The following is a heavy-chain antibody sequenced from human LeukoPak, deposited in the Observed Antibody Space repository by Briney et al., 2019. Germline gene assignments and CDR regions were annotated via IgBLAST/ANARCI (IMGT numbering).Heavy chain of an antibody. Sequence: GGSLRLSCAASGFTFSSYSMNWVRQAPGKGLEWVSSISTSSSYIYYADSVKGRFTISRDNAKNSLYLQMNSLRAEDMAVYYCARGGEYCSSISCYVRTREIDYWGQGTLVTVSS. CDR3: ARGGEYCSSISCYVRTREIDY. CDR2: ISTSSSYI. CDR1: GFTFSSYS. D-gene: IGHD2-2*01. V-gene: IGHV3-21*01. J-gene: IGHJ4*02.